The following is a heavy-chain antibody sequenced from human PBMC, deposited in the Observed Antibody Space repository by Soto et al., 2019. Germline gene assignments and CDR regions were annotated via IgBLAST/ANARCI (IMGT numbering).Heavy chain of an antibody. V-gene: IGHV4-59*08. CDR3: ARLSSRSGAFDI. Sequence: SETLSLTCTVSGGSISNFYWSWIRQPPGKGLEYIGHISYSGSTNYNPSLKSRITISLDMSKTQFSLKLSSVTAADTAVYYCARLSSRSGAFDIWGQGTMVTVSS. CDR1: GGSISNFY. CDR2: ISYSGST. J-gene: IGHJ3*02. D-gene: IGHD6-6*01.